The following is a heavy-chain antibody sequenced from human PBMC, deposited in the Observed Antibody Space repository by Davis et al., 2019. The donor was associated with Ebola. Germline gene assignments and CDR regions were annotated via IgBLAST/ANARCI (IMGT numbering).Heavy chain of an antibody. CDR3: ARLRFLEWVDY. J-gene: IGHJ4*02. Sequence: SETLSLTCAVSGGSISSSNWWSWIRQHPGKGLEWIGYIYYSGSTYYNPSLKSRVTISVDKSKNQFSLKLSSVTAADTAVYYCARLRFLEWVDYWGQGTLVTVSS. CDR1: GGSISSSNW. V-gene: IGHV4-4*02. CDR2: IYYSGST. D-gene: IGHD3-3*01.